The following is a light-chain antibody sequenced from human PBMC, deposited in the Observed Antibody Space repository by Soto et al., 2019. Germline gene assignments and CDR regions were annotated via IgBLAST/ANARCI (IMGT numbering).Light chain of an antibody. J-gene: IGLJ1*01. V-gene: IGLV2-18*02. CDR2: GVT. CDR1: SRDVGSFNR. Sequence: QSVLTQPPSVSGSPGQSVTISCTGTSRDVGSFNRVSWYQQPPGAAPKLLIYGVTNRPSGVPDRFSGSKSGNTASLTISGLQSEDDADYYCSSFTSSNTYVFGSGTTVTVL. CDR3: SSFTSSNTYV.